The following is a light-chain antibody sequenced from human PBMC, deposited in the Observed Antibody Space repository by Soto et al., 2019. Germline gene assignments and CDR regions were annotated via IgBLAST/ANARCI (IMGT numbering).Light chain of an antibody. CDR2: DAS. CDR1: QSISTY. CDR3: QQSYSAPWT. V-gene: IGKV1-39*01. Sequence: DIQMTQSPSSLAASVGARVTITCRASQSISTYLNWYQQKPGKAPKVLIFDASRLQSGVASRFSGSGSGTDFTLTISSLQPEDSATYYCQQSYSAPWTFVQGTKVQVK. J-gene: IGKJ1*01.